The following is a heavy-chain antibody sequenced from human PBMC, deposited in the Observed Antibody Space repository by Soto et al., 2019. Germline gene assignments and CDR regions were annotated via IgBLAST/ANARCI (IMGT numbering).Heavy chain of an antibody. CDR2: ISAHNGNT. D-gene: IGHD1-1*01. V-gene: IGHV1-18*01. Sequence: QVHLVQSGAEVKKPGPSVKVSCKGSGYAFTTYVITWVRQAPGQGLEWMGWISAHNGNTNYAQQLQGRVTVTRDTSTSTAYMELRSRRSDDTAVYYCERGRYGDYWGQGALVTGSS. CDR3: ERGRYGDY. J-gene: IGHJ4*02. CDR1: GYAFTTYV.